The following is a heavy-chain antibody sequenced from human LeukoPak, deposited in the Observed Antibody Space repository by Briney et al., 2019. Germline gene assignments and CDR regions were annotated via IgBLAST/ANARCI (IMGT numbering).Heavy chain of an antibody. V-gene: IGHV4-59*12. CDR1: GGSLSSYY. CDR3: ARGRRSYCSSTSCLKRGAFDI. Sequence: SETLSLTCTVSGGSLSSYYWSWIRQPPGKGLEWIGYIYYSGSTNYNPSLKSRVTISVDTSKNQFSLKLSSVTAADTAVYYCARGRRSYCSSTSCLKRGAFDIWGQGTMVTVSS. D-gene: IGHD2-2*01. J-gene: IGHJ3*02. CDR2: IYYSGST.